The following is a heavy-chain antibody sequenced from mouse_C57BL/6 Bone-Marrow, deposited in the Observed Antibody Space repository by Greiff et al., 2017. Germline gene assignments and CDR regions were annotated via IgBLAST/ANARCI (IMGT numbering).Heavy chain of an antibody. V-gene: IGHV10-1*01. J-gene: IGHJ4*01. CDR1: GFSFNTYA. Sequence: EVQLVESGGGLVQPKGSLKLSCAASGFSFNTYAMNWVRQAPGKGLEWVARIRSKSNNYATYYADSVKDRFTISRDDSESMLYLQMNNLKTEDTAMYYCVREERYSNYAMDYWGQGTSVTVSS. CDR3: VREERYSNYAMDY. CDR2: IRSKSNNYAT. D-gene: IGHD2-5*01.